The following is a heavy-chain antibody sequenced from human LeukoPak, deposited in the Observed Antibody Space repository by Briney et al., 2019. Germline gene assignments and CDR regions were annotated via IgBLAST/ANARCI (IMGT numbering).Heavy chain of an antibody. Sequence: GGSLRLSCAASGFTFSSYGMHWVRQAPGKGLEWVAVISYDGSNKYYADSVKGRFTISRDNSKNTLYLQMNSLRAEDTAVYYCARGRRALLWFGESSNHDAFDIWGQGTMVTVSS. D-gene: IGHD3-10*01. CDR1: GFTFSSYG. J-gene: IGHJ3*02. CDR3: ARGRRALLWFGESSNHDAFDI. V-gene: IGHV3-30*03. CDR2: ISYDGSNK.